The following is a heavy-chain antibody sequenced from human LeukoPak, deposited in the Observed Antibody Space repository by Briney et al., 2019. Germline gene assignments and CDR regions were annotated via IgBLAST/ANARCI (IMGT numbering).Heavy chain of an antibody. J-gene: IGHJ4*02. D-gene: IGHD2-2*01. CDR2: INTNTGNP. CDR3: ARLGCCSSTSCLDFDY. V-gene: IGHV7-4-1*02. CDR1: GYTFTSYA. Sequence: ASVKVSCKASGYTFTSYAMNWVRQAPGQGLEWMGWINTNTGNPTYAQGFTGRFVFSLDTSVSTAYLQISSLKAEDTAVYYCARLGCCSSTSCLDFDYWGQGTLVTVSS.